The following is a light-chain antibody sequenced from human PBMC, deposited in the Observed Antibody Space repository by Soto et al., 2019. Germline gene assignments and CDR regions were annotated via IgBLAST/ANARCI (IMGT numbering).Light chain of an antibody. Sequence: QSVLTQPPSVSGAPGQTVTLSCAGGSSNIGAGYDVHWYQQLPGTAPKLLIYGSLKRPSGVPDRISGSKSGTSASLAISGLRSEDEADYYCAAWDDRLSGLVFGRGTKLTVL. CDR1: SSNIGAGYD. CDR2: GSL. V-gene: IGLV1-40*01. J-gene: IGLJ2*01. CDR3: AAWDDRLSGLV.